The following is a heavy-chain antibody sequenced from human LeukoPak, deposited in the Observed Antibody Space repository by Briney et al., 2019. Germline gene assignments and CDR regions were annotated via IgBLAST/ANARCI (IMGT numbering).Heavy chain of an antibody. CDR2: IRYDGSNK. CDR3: AKAPALGPLTPFDY. J-gene: IGHJ4*02. D-gene: IGHD2-2*01. Sequence: SGGSLRLSCAASGFTFSSYGMHWVRQAPGKGLEWVSFIRYDGSNKYYADSVKGRFTISRDNSKNTLYLQMNSLRAEDTAVYYCAKAPALGPLTPFDYWGQGTLVTVSS. CDR1: GFTFSSYG. V-gene: IGHV3-30*02.